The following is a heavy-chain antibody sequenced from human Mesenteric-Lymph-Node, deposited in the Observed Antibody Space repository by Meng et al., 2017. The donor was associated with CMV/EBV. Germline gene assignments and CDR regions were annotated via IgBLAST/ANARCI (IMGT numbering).Heavy chain of an antibody. D-gene: IGHD3-22*01. CDR1: GSTFSSYE. CDR3: ARDRHYYDSSGCFDY. J-gene: IGHJ4*02. CDR2: ISSSSSYM. Sequence: GESLKISCAASGSTFSSYEMNWVRQAPGKGLEWVSSISSSSSYMFYADSVKGRFTISRDNAKNSLYLQMNSLRAEDTAVYYCARDRHYYDSSGCFDYWGQGTLVTVSS. V-gene: IGHV3-21*01.